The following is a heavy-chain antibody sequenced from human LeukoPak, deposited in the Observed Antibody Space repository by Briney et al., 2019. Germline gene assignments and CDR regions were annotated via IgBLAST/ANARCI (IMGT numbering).Heavy chain of an antibody. Sequence: PGGSLRLSCAASGFTVSSNYMSWVRQAPGKGLEWVSSISSSSSYIYYADSVKGRFTISRDNAKNSLYLQMNSLRAEDTAVYYCARGAYCSGGNCYPDDFNYWGQGTLVTVSS. V-gene: IGHV3-21*01. CDR2: ISSSSSYI. D-gene: IGHD2-15*01. J-gene: IGHJ4*02. CDR3: ARGAYCSGGNCYPDDFNY. CDR1: GFTVSSNY.